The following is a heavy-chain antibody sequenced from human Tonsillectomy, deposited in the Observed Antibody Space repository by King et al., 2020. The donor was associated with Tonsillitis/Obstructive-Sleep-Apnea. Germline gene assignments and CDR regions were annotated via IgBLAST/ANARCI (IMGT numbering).Heavy chain of an antibody. CDR2: IYPGDSDT. V-gene: IGHV5-51*01. CDR1: AHSFTRSW. J-gene: IGHJ3*02. D-gene: IGHD2-15*01. Sequence: QLVQSGAEVKKPGESLKISCKGSAHSFTRSWIGWVRQMPGKGLEWMGIIYPGDSDTRYSPSFQGQVTISADKSISTAYLQWSGLKASDTAMYYCARLFSHRTLVALGAFDIWGQGTVVTVSS. CDR3: ARLFSHRTLVALGAFDI.